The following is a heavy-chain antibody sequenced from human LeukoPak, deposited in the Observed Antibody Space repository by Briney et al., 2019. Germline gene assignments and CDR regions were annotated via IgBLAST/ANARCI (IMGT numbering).Heavy chain of an antibody. J-gene: IGHJ2*01. CDR2: IYYSGST. Sequence: SQTLSLTCTVSGGSISSGGYYWSWIRQHPGKGLEWIGYIYYSGSTYYNPSLKSRVTISVDTSKNQFSLKLSSVTAADTAVYYCARDFQKTQSGLDLWGRGTLVTVSS. CDR3: ARDFQKTQSGLDL. D-gene: IGHD3-3*01. V-gene: IGHV4-31*03. CDR1: GGSISSGGYY.